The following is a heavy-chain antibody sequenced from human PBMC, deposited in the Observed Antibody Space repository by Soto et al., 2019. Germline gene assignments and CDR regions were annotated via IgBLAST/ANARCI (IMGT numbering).Heavy chain of an antibody. D-gene: IGHD3-3*01. V-gene: IGHV3-30-3*01. CDR1: GFTFSSYA. CDR2: ISYDGSNK. CDR3: AREVTIFGVVYGMDV. Sequence: VGSLRLSCAASGFTFSSYAMHWVRQAPGKGLEWVAVISYDGSNKYYADSVKGRFTISRDNSKNTLYLQMNSLRAEDTAVYYCAREVTIFGVVYGMDVWGQGTTVTVSS. J-gene: IGHJ6*02.